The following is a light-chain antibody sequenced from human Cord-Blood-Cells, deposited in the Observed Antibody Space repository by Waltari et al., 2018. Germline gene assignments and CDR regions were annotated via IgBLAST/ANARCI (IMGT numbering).Light chain of an antibody. V-gene: IGKV1-39*01. CDR2: AAS. J-gene: IGKJ2*01. CDR1: QSISSY. CDR3: QQSYSTPYT. Sequence: DIQMTQSPSSLSASVGDRVTITCRASQSISSYLNWYQQKPGKAPKLLIYAASRLQSGVPARFSGSGSGTDFTLTISSLQPEDFATDDCQQSYSTPYTFGQATKLEIK.